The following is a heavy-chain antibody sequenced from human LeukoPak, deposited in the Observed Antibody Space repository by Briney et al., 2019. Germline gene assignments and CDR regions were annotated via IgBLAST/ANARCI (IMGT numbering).Heavy chain of an antibody. V-gene: IGHV3-48*03. D-gene: IGHD6-19*01. CDR3: ARVGGGQWLLYYYYMDV. Sequence: GGSLRLSCAASGFTFSSYEMNWVRQAPGMGLEWVSYISSSGSTIYYADSVKGRFTISRDNAKNSLYLQMNSLRAEDTAVYYCARVGGGQWLLYYYYMDVWGKGTTVTISS. CDR2: ISSSGSTI. CDR1: GFTFSSYE. J-gene: IGHJ6*03.